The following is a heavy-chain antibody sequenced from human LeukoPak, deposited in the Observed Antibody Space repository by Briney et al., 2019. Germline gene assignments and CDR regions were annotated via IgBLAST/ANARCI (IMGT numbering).Heavy chain of an antibody. Sequence: PRQSLSLACAVSELSFRTYCVRWVRQPPGKGLEWVGSINYGGSTTYPPSLEGRRTILIGTTTNQFSLKLLSVTAADTAVTDCARGFPMGSGLRGSHAFDVCGARAMVTVSS. CDR1: ELSFRTYC. J-gene: IGHJ3*01. V-gene: IGHV4-34*01. D-gene: IGHD6-19*01. CDR2: INYGGST. CDR3: ARGFPMGSGLRGSHAFDV.